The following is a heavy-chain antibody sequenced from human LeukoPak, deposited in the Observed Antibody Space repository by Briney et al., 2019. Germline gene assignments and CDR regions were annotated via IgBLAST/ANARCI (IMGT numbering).Heavy chain of an antibody. CDR3: ARGGGPLGYCSGGSCLDY. D-gene: IGHD2-15*01. Sequence: SETLSLTCPVSGGSISSYYWSWIRQPPGKGLEWIGYIYYSGSTNYNPSLKSRVTISVDTSKNQFSLKLSSVTAADTAVYYCARGGGPLGYCSGGSCLDYWGQGTLVTVSS. V-gene: IGHV4-59*08. CDR1: GGSISSYY. J-gene: IGHJ4*02. CDR2: IYYSGST.